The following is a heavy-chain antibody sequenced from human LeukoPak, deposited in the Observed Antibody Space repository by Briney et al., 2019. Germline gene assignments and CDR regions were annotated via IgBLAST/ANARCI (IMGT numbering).Heavy chain of an antibody. CDR3: AREGPIAGWLQLVGYFDY. V-gene: IGHV3-48*03. CDR1: GFTFSSYE. D-gene: IGHD5-24*01. Sequence: GGSLRLSCAASGFTFSSYEMNWVRQAPGKGMEWVSYISSSGSTIYYADSVKGRFTISRDNAKNSLYLQMNSLRAEDTAVYYCAREGPIAGWLQLVGYFDYWGQGTLVTVSS. J-gene: IGHJ4*02. CDR2: ISSSGSTI.